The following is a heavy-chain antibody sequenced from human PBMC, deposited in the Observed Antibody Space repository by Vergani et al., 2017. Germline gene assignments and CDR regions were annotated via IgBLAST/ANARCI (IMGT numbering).Heavy chain of an antibody. V-gene: IGHV3-NL1*01. Sequence: QVQLVESGGGVVQPGTSLRLSCAASGCIFKNHGMQWVRQAPGKGLEWVSTLSASDRRTHYADSVKGRFTISRDNSKNTLFLHMNSLRPEDTAVYYCAKVGRSEVAGTFGAFDIWGQGTMVTVSS. CDR2: LSASDRRT. J-gene: IGHJ3*02. D-gene: IGHD6-19*01. CDR3: AKVGRSEVAGTFGAFDI. CDR1: GCIFKNHG.